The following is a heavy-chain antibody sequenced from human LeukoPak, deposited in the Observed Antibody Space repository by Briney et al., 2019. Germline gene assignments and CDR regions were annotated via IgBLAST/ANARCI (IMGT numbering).Heavy chain of an antibody. J-gene: IGHJ4*02. D-gene: IGHD3-10*01. Sequence: SQTLSLTCTVSGGSVSSSNFYWAWIRQPPGKGLEWIGSIYYTGNTFYNPSLKSRGTLSIDTSKNQFSLKLSSVTAADTAVYYCARVSLVRGAPDYYFDYWGQGTLVTVSS. CDR1: GGSVSSSNFY. V-gene: IGHV4-39*07. CDR2: IYYTGNT. CDR3: ARVSLVRGAPDYYFDY.